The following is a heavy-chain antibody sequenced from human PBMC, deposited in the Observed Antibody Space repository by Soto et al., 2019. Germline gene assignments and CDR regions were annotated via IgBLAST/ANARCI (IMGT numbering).Heavy chain of an antibody. V-gene: IGHV1-46*01. Sequence: APGQRVEWMGLISPRGGATNYAQKFRGRVTMTRDTSTATVYLELNSLRSEDTAIYYCARPLVYTDGTHFDYWCQGSLVTVSS. CDR2: ISPRGGAT. J-gene: IGHJ4*02. CDR3: ARPLVYTDGTHFDY. D-gene: IGHD6-6*01.